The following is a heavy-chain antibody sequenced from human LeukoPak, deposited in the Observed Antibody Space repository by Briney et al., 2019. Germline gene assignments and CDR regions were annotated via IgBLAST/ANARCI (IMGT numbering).Heavy chain of an antibody. D-gene: IGHD1-14*01. V-gene: IGHV3-7*01. CDR3: TRDRSRAEDD. Sequence: GGSLRLSCAASGFTLSGHLMSWVRQAPGKGLEWVANINQGGSDKYYVDSVKGRFTISRDNANNLLYLQMNSLRGEDTAVYYCTRDRSRAEDDWGQGTLVTVSS. CDR1: GFTLSGHL. J-gene: IGHJ4*02. CDR2: INQGGSDK.